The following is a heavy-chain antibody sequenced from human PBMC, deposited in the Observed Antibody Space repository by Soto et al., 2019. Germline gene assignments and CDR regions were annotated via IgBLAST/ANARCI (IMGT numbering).Heavy chain of an antibody. J-gene: IGHJ4*02. V-gene: IGHV4-59*05. D-gene: IGHD1-26*01. CDR1: GDSISGYY. CDR3: ATQWGASPVY. Sequence: PSETLSLTCAVSGDSISGYYWTWTRQPPGKGLEWVGGISYSGTTDYNPSLKSRVSLSVDTSKNQFSLKLRSVTAADTAVYYCATQWGASPVYWGQGTLVTVSS. CDR2: ISYSGTT.